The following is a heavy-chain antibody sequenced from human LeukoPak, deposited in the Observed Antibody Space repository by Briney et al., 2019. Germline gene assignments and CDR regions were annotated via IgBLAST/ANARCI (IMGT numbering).Heavy chain of an antibody. CDR3: ARDRLGASKHGSGSYYPYNWFDP. Sequence: EASVKVSCKVSGYTLTELSMHWVRQAPGQGLEWMGIINPSGGSTSYAQKFQGRVTMTRDTSTSTVYMELSSLRSEDTAVYYCARDRLGASKHGSGSYYPYNWFDPWGQGTLVTVSS. V-gene: IGHV1-46*01. CDR1: GYTLTELS. CDR2: INPSGGST. D-gene: IGHD3-10*01. J-gene: IGHJ5*02.